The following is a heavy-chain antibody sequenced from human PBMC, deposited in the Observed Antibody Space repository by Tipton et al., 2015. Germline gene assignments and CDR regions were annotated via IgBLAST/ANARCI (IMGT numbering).Heavy chain of an antibody. J-gene: IGHJ4*02. CDR3: ARARGRHGGLFDS. V-gene: IGHV4-28*06. CDR2: ISYSGST. CDR1: AYSISSDYY. D-gene: IGHD4-23*01. Sequence: TLSLTCAVSAYSISSDYYWGWIRQPPGKGLEWIGYISYSGSTKYNPSLKSRVTISVDTSKTQFSLEMRSVTATDTAVYYCARARGRHGGLFDSWGQGTLVTVSS.